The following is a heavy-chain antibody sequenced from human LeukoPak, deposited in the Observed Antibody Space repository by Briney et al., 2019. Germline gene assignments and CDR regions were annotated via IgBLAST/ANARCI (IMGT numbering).Heavy chain of an antibody. Sequence: PGGSLRLSCAASGFTFSDYYMSWIRQAPGKGLEWVSYISSSGSTIYYADSVKGRFTISRDNAKNSLYLQMNSLRAEDTAVYYCARVDGIAVAPDDAFDVWGQGTMVTVSS. CDR2: ISSSGSTI. D-gene: IGHD6-19*01. J-gene: IGHJ3*01. V-gene: IGHV3-11*01. CDR3: ARVDGIAVAPDDAFDV. CDR1: GFTFSDYY.